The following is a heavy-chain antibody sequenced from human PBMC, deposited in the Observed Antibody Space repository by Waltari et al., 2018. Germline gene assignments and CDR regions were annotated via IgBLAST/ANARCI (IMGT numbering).Heavy chain of an antibody. J-gene: IGHJ4*02. Sequence: QVQLVQSGAEMEKPGASVKVSCKASGSTFSDYFIHWVVQTPGQGLEWVECINPKTGATKVMEKFHGRVTLTRDMSITTAYMELGRLRSDDTAMFYCARDIRLATLSGMMRVWGQGTLVTVS. CDR3: ARDIRLATLSGMMRV. CDR2: INPKTGAT. V-gene: IGHV1-2*02. D-gene: IGHD1-20*01. CDR1: GSTFSDYF.